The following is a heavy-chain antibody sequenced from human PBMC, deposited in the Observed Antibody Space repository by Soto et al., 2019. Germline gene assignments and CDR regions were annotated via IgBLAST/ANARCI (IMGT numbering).Heavy chain of an antibody. J-gene: IGHJ6*03. D-gene: IGHD6-6*01. CDR2: MYYNGAT. V-gene: IGHV4-59*08. CDR1: GGSISSFY. CDR3: ARILAAPPHYYYYYMDV. Sequence: QVQLQESGPGLVKPSETLSLTCTVSGGSISSFYWSWIRQSPEKGLEWIGYMYYNGATNYNSSLKSRVTISPDTSKNQFSLKLTSVSAADTAVYYCARILAAPPHYYYYYMDVWGEGTSVTVSS.